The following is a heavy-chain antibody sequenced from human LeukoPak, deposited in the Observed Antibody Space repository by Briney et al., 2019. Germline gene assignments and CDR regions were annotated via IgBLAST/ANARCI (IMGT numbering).Heavy chain of an antibody. J-gene: IGHJ4*02. CDR2: IGTAGDT. D-gene: IGHD1-26*01. CDR3: AIPRGPHLRSVPIDY. V-gene: IGHV3-13*01. Sequence: TGGSLRLSCAASGFTFSNYDMHWVRQGTGKGLEWVSAIGTAGDTYYLGSVKGRFTISRDNSKNTLFLQMNSLRPEDTAEYYCAIPRGPHLRSVPIDYWGQGTLATVSS. CDR1: GFTFSNYD.